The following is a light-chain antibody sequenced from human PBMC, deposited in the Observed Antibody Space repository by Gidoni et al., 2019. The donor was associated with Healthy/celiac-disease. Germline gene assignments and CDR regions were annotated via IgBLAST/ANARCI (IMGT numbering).Light chain of an antibody. CDR2: DHN. CDR1: SSNIGNNY. J-gene: IGLJ2*01. Sequence: QSVLTQPPAVSAAPGQKRTISCSGSSSNIGNNYVSWYQQLPGTAPKLLIYDHNKRPSGIPARFSGSKSGTSATLGITGLQTGDEADYYCGTWDSSLSAVVFGGGTKLTVL. V-gene: IGLV1-51*01. CDR3: GTWDSSLSAVV.